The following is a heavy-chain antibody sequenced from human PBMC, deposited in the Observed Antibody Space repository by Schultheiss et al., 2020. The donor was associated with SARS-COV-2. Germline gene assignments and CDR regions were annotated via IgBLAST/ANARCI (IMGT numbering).Heavy chain of an antibody. J-gene: IGHJ4*02. CDR1: GFSFSSYA. D-gene: IGHD5-18*01. V-gene: IGHV3-23*01. CDR2: VSGSGDST. Sequence: GGSLRLSCAASGFSFSSYAMSWVRQAPGKGLEWVSAVSGSGDSTKFADSVRGRFTISRDNSKNTVYLQMNILRADDAAVYYCARGDGRGYGDLDYWGQGTLVTVSS. CDR3: ARGDGRGYGDLDY.